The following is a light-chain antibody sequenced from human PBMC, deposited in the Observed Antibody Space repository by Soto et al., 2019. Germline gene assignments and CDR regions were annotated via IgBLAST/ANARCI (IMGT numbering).Light chain of an antibody. V-gene: IGKV1-39*01. CDR1: QILGSS. Sequence: IQLTHPPCSLSPSVSLTVTITCRASQILGSSLNWYQQRPGKAPKLLVFAVSSLPRGVPSRFGGSGSGTDFSLTIYSLQPEDFATYYCQQTHSYPWTFGQGTKVDIK. CDR3: QQTHSYPWT. CDR2: AVS. J-gene: IGKJ1*01.